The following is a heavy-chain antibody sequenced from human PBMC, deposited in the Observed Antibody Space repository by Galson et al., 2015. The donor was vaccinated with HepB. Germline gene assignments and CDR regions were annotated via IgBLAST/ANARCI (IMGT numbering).Heavy chain of an antibody. Sequence: SLRLSCAASGFTFSSYGMHWVRQAPGKGLEWVAVIWYDGSNKYYADSVKGRFTISRDNSKNTLYLQMNSLRAEDTAVYYCLTSLSSGSSFHAFDYWGQGTLVTVSS. D-gene: IGHD3-10*01. CDR2: IWYDGSNK. CDR3: LTSLSSGSSFHAFDY. V-gene: IGHV3-33*01. CDR1: GFTFSSYG. J-gene: IGHJ4*02.